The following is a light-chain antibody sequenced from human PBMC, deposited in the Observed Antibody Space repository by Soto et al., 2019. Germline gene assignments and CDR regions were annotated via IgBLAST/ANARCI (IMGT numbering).Light chain of an antibody. V-gene: IGLV2-14*01. Sequence: QSALTQPASVSGSPGQTITISCTGTSSDVGGYNYVSWYQQHPGNAPKLMIYDVSNRPSGVSNRFAGSKAGNMASLPSPGVQAEDEADEYCSSDPSSSSLVVVVGGGTKLTVL. CDR2: DVS. CDR3: SSDPSSSSLVVV. CDR1: SSDVGGYNY. J-gene: IGLJ2*01.